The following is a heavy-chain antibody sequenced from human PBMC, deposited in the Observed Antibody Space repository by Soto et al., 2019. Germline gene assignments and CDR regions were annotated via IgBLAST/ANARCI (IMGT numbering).Heavy chain of an antibody. Sequence: SETHTHTSAVFGLSVNNDSHYWSWTWQPPGNGLDGIGHMFDSGNTHYNPPLKSRLTISGDTSKNQFSLKLSSVTAADTAVDYCARLVRSLHVDYWGQGTTVTVS. J-gene: IGHJ4*02. D-gene: IGHD2-8*02. CDR3: ARLVRSLHVDY. CDR1: GLSVNNDSHY. CDR2: MFDSGNT. V-gene: IGHV4-61*01.